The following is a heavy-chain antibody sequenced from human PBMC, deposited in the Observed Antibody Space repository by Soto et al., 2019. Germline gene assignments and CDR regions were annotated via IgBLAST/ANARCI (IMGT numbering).Heavy chain of an antibody. V-gene: IGHV4-59*01. D-gene: IGHD1-26*01. Sequence: RKGLEWIGYIYSSGSTHYNPSLQNRVPISIDTSKNQVSLKVNSVTAADTAVFFCQAEHGIRDELPFSAFLLNRSSDL. CDR3: QAEHGIRDELPFSAFLLNRSSDL. CDR2: IYSSGST. J-gene: IGHJ2*01.